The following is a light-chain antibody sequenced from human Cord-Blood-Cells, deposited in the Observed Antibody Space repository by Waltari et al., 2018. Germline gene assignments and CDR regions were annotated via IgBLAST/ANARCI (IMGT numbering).Light chain of an antibody. Sequence: QSALTQPASVPVSPRQTIPISCTRTSSAVGSYTLASWYQQHPGKPPKLMSYEVSKRLSGVSNRFSGSKSGNTASLTISGLQAEDEADYYCCSYAGSNWVFGGGTKLTVL. CDR1: SSAVGSYTL. CDR3: CSYAGSNWV. J-gene: IGLJ3*02. CDR2: EVS. V-gene: IGLV2-23*02.